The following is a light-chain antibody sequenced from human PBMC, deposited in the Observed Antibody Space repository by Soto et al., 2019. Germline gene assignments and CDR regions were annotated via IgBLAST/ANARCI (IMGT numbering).Light chain of an antibody. CDR3: CSYAGSDTLYVV. CDR2: DVS. V-gene: IGLV2-11*01. J-gene: IGLJ2*01. Sequence: QSALTQPRSVSGSPGQSVTISCTGTSSDVGGYNYVSWYQQHPGKAPKLMIYDVSKRPSGVPDRFSGSKSGNTASLTISGLQAEDEDEYYCCSYAGSDTLYVVFGGGTKLTVL. CDR1: SSDVGGYNY.